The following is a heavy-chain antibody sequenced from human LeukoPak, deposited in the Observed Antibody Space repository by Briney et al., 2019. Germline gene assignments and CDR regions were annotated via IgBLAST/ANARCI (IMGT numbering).Heavy chain of an antibody. CDR3: AKGPLKSGRYYYYYGMDV. Sequence: PGGSLRLSCAASGFTFSSYGMHWVRQAPGKGLEWVAVISYDGSNKYYADSVKGRFTISRDNSKNTLYLQMNSLRAEDTAVYYCAKGPLKSGRYYYYYGMDVWGQGTTVTVSS. CDR1: GFTFSSYG. V-gene: IGHV3-30*18. CDR2: ISYDGSNK. J-gene: IGHJ6*02. D-gene: IGHD1-26*01.